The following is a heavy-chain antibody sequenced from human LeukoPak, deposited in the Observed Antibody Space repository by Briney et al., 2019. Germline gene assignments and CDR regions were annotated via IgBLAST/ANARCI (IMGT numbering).Heavy chain of an antibody. D-gene: IGHD3-22*01. Sequence: GASVKVSCKASGYTFTSYGISWVRQAPGQGLEWMGWISAYNGNTNYAQKLQGRVTMTTDTSTSTAYMELRSLRSDNTAVYYCARIYYYDSSGCHRHPDYFDYWGQGTLVTVSS. CDR2: ISAYNGNT. CDR3: ARIYYYDSSGCHRHPDYFDY. CDR1: GYTFTSYG. V-gene: IGHV1-18*01. J-gene: IGHJ4*02.